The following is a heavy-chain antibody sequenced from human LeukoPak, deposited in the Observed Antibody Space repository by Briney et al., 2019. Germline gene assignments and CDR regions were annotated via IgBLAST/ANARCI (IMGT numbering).Heavy chain of an antibody. J-gene: IGHJ6*02. D-gene: IGHD2-21*02. Sequence: SETLSLTCSVSGGSISSYYWSWIRQPAGKGLEWIGRIYTSRSTNYNPSLKSRVTMSVDTSKNQFSLKLSSVTAADTAVYYCASLGLTAPGSYYYYGMDVWGQGTTVTVSS. CDR1: GGSISSYY. CDR3: ASLGLTAPGSYYYYGMDV. V-gene: IGHV4-4*07. CDR2: IYTSRST.